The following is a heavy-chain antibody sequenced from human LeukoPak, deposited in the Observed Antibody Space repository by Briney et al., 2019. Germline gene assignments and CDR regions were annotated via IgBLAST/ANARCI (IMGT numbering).Heavy chain of an antibody. CDR3: ARRPVAGTFDY. D-gene: IGHD6-19*01. J-gene: IGHJ4*02. Sequence: WVRQAPGKGLEWIGTIYYSGSTYYNPSLKSRVTISVDTSRNQFSLRLSSVTAADTAVYYCARRPVAGTFDYWGQGTLVTVSS. V-gene: IGHV4-39*01. CDR2: IYYSGST.